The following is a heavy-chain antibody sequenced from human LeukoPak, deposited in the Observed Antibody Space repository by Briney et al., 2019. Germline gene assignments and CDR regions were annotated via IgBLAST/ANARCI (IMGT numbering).Heavy chain of an antibody. CDR2: TYSRSKWYN. D-gene: IGHD1-1*01. CDR3: ARVDDGAFDY. V-gene: IGHV6-1*01. J-gene: IGHJ4*02. CDR1: GDSVSSNSVA. Sequence: SQTLSLTCAISGDSVSSNSVAWNWIRQSPSRGLVWLGRTYSRSKWYNDYAVSVKSRITINPDTSKNQFSLQLNSVTPEDTAVYFCARVDDGAFDYWGQGTLVTVSS.